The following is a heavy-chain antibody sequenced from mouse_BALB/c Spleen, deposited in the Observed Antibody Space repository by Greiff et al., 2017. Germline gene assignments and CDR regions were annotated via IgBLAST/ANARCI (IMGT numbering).Heavy chain of an antibody. CDR2: IDPANGNT. CDR3: ARDYYGSSYGY. CDR1: GFNIKDTY. D-gene: IGHD1-1*01. J-gene: IGHJ2*01. Sequence: DVQLQESGAELVKPGASVKLSCTASGFNIKDTYMHWVKQRPEQGLEWIGRIDPANGNTKYDPKFQGKATITADTSSNTAYLQLSSLTSEDTAVYYCARDYYGSSYGYWGQGTTLTVSS. V-gene: IGHV14-3*02.